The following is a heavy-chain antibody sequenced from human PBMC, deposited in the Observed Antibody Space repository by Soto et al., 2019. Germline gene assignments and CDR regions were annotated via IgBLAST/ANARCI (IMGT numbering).Heavy chain of an antibody. CDR2: IYYSGST. CDR1: GGSISSYY. J-gene: IGHJ5*02. V-gene: IGHV4-59*01. D-gene: IGHD1-20*01. Sequence: PSETLSLTCTVSGGSISSYYWSWIRQPPGKGLEWIGYIYYSGSTNYNPSLKSRVTISVDTSKNQFSLKLSSVTAADTAVYYWSVSNTPHWFDPWGPGPLRTVSS. CDR3: SVSNTPHWFDP.